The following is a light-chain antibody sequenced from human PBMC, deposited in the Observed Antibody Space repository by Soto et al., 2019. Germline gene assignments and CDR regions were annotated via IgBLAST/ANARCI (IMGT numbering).Light chain of an antibody. CDR3: QQYGSSPTT. V-gene: IGKV3-20*01. CDR1: QSVSSSY. CDR2: GAS. J-gene: IGKJ4*01. Sequence: EIVLTQSPGTLSLSPGERATLSSRASQSVSSSYLAWYQQKPGQAPRLLIYGASSSATGVPDRFSGSGSGTDFTLTISRLEPEDFAVYYCQQYGSSPTTFGGGTKVDIK.